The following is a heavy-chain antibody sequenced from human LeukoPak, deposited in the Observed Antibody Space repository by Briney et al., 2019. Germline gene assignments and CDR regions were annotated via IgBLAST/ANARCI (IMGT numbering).Heavy chain of an antibody. V-gene: IGHV4-34*01. Sequence: SETLSLTCTVSGGSISSYYWSWIRQPPGKGLEWIGEINHSGSTNYNPSLKSRVTISVDTSKNQFSLKLSSVTAADTAVYYCARDYRSGWLYWGQGTLVTVSS. J-gene: IGHJ4*02. D-gene: IGHD6-19*01. CDR3: ARDYRSGWLY. CDR2: INHSGST. CDR1: GGSISSYY.